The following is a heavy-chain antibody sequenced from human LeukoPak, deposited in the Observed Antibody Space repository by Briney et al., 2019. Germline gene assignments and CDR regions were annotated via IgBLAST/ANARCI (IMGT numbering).Heavy chain of an antibody. CDR1: GFTVSSNY. V-gene: IGHV3-66*02. J-gene: IGHJ3*02. CDR3: ARDWPKKGYAFDI. D-gene: IGHD2-21*01. Sequence: GGSLRLSCAASGFTVSSNYMSWVRQAPGKGLEWVSVIYSGGSTYYADSVKGRFTISRDNSKNTLYLQMNSLRAEDTAVYYCARDWPKKGYAFDIWGQGTMVTVPS. CDR2: IYSGGST.